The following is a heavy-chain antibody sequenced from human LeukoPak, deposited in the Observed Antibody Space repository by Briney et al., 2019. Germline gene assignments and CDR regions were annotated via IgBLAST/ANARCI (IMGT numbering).Heavy chain of an antibody. J-gene: IGHJ4*02. CDR1: GYTFTGYY. V-gene: IGHV1-2*02. Sequence: ASVKVSCTASGYTFTGYYMHWVRQAPGQGLEWMGCINPNSGGTNYAQTFQGRVTMTRDTCISTAYMELSRLRSDDTAVYYCARTRIGLWFGELFCFDYWGQGTLVTVSS. CDR2: INPNSGGT. CDR3: ARTRIGLWFGELFCFDY. D-gene: IGHD3-10*01.